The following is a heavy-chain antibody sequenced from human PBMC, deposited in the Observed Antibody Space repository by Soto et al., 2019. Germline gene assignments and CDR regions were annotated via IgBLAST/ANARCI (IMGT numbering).Heavy chain of an antibody. J-gene: IGHJ6*02. CDR2: IYYSGST. Sequence: SETLSLTCTVSGGSISSSSYYWGWIRQPPGKGLEWIGSIYYSGSTYYNPSLKSRVTISVDTSKNQFSLKLSSVTAADTAVYYCARQLSNSGWLDYYYYGMDVWGQGTTVTVSS. CDR1: GGSISSSSYY. V-gene: IGHV4-39*01. CDR3: ARQLSNSGWLDYYYYGMDV. D-gene: IGHD6-19*01.